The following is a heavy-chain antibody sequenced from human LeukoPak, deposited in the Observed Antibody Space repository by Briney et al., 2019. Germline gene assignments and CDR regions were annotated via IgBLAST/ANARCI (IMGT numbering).Heavy chain of an antibody. J-gene: IGHJ4*02. V-gene: IGHV1-69*06. Sequence: SVKVSCKASGRTFSSYAISWVRQAPGQGLEWMGGIIPIFGTANYAQKFQGRVTITAATSTSTAYMELSSLRSEDTAVYYCARFSSGIFDYWGQGTLVTVSS. CDR2: IIPIFGTA. CDR3: ARFSSGIFDY. CDR1: GRTFSSYA.